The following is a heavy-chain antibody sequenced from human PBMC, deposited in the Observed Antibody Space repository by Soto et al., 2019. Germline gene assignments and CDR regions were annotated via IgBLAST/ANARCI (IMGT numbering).Heavy chain of an antibody. CDR1: GGTFSTLA. Sequence: QVPLVQSGTEVKKPGSSVKVSCKASGGTFSTLAVSWVRQAPGQGLEWMGGIIPIFGRPVYAQKFRGRVTITADESTSIVYMELSSLSSEDTAVYYCARAPYEDYAVPEPNYFDSWGQGTLVTVSS. CDR2: IIPIFGRP. V-gene: IGHV1-69*01. D-gene: IGHD4-17*01. J-gene: IGHJ4*02. CDR3: ARAPYEDYAVPEPNYFDS.